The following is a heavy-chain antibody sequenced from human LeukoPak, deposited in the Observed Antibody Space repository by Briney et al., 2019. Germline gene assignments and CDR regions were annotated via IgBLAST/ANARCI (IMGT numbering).Heavy chain of an antibody. D-gene: IGHD3-3*01. V-gene: IGHV1-24*01. CDR3: ATDLHYDFWSGYYRKNWFDP. CDR1: GYTLTELS. Sequence: ASVKVSCKLSGYTLTELSMHWVRQAPGKGLEWMGGFDPEDGETIYAQKFQGRVTMTEDTSTDTAYMELSSLRSEDTAVYYCATDLHYDFWSGYYRKNWFDPWGQGTLVTVSS. J-gene: IGHJ5*02. CDR2: FDPEDGET.